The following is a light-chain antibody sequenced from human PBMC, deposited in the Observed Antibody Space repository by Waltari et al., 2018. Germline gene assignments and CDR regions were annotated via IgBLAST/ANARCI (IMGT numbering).Light chain of an antibody. V-gene: IGKV1-8*01. CDR1: QGISSY. CDR2: AAS. CDR3: QQYYSYLVT. J-gene: IGKJ1*01. Sequence: AIRITQSPSSLSASTGDRVTITCRASQGISSYLAWYQQKPGKAPKLLIYAASTLQSGVPSRFSCSGAGTDFTLTISCLQSEDFATYYCQQYYSYLVTFGQGTKVEIK.